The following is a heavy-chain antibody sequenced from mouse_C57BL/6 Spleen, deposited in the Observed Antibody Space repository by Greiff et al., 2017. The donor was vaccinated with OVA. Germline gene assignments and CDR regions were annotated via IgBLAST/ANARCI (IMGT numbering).Heavy chain of an antibody. V-gene: IGHV1-52*01. CDR2: IDPSDSET. D-gene: IGHD2-1*01. CDR3: ARAGDCNPFAY. Sequence: QVQLQQPGAELVRPGSSVKLSCKASGYTFTSYWMHWVKQRPIQGLEWIGNIDPSDSETHYNQKFKDKATLTVDKSSSTAYMQFSSLTSEDSAVYYCARAGDCNPFAYWGQGTLVTVSA. J-gene: IGHJ3*01. CDR1: GYTFTSYW.